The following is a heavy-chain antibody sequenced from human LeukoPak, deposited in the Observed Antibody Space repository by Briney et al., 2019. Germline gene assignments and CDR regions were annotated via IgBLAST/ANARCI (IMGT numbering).Heavy chain of an antibody. CDR3: ARGRGYSSGWSGGYFDY. CDR1: GYTFTRYY. Sequence: ASVKVSCKASGYTFTRYYMHGVRQAPGQGLEWMGVINPSGDGTSYAQKFQGRVTMTRDTYKNTVYMELSSLRAEDTAVYYCARGRGYSSGWSGGYFDYWGQGTLVTVSS. CDR2: INPSGDGT. D-gene: IGHD6-13*01. V-gene: IGHV1-46*01. J-gene: IGHJ4*02.